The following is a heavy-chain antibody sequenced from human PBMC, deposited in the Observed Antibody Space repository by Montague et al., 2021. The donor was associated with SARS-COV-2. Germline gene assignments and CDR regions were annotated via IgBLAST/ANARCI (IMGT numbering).Heavy chain of an antibody. CDR2: VYNSGTA. V-gene: IGHV4-59*01. CDR3: VRGAIRGPYNWFDP. D-gene: IGHD3-3*01. Sequence: SETLSRTCTVSRGSISTYYWSWIRQPPGRGLEWIGYVYNSGTAIYNPSLHGRVTISVDTSKSQFSLQLSSVSAADTAIYSCVRGAIRGPYNWFDPWGQGTLVAVSS. CDR1: RGSISTYY. J-gene: IGHJ5*02.